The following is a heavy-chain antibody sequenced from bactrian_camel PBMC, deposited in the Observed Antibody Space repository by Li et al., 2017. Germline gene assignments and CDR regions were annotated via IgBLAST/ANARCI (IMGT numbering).Heavy chain of an antibody. Sequence: HVQLVESGGGSVEVGGSLKLSCTASEFTFVDSDVGWYRQVPDTACEWVSTWKSVGSISYADSVKGRFTISRDNAKTTMYLQMNSLKPEDTAMYYCAEAPYRDGFSTKCRGQGTQVTV. CDR1: EFTFVDSD. J-gene: IGHJ4*01. V-gene: IGHV3S55*01. CDR2: WKSVGSI. CDR3: AEAPYRDGFSTKC. D-gene: IGHD4*01.